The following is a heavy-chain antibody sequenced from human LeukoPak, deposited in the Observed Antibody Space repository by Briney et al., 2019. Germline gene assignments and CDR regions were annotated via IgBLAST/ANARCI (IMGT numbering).Heavy chain of an antibody. D-gene: IGHD3-10*01. CDR1: GGSFSGYY. J-gene: IGHJ4*02. Sequence: SETLSLTCAVYGGSFSGYYWSWIRQPPGKGLEWIGEINHSGSTNYNPSLKSRVPISVDTSKNQFSLKLSSVTAADTAVYYCARGLSPRINMVRGVRPPFRGVFDYWGQGTLVTVSS. CDR2: INHSGST. CDR3: ARGLSPRINMVRGVRPPFRGVFDY. V-gene: IGHV4-34*01.